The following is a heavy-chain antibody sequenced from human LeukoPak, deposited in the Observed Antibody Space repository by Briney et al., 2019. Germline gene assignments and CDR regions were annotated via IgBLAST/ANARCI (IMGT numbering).Heavy chain of an antibody. J-gene: IGHJ6*02. D-gene: IGHD2-15*01. CDR3: ARDSVAATPGSYYYYGMDV. CDR1: GFTFSTHA. Sequence: GGSLRLSCAASGFTFSTHAMHWVRQAPAKGLEWVAMIWFDGKNTHYVDSVKGRFTISRDNSKNTVDLRMNSLRAEDTAVYYCARDSVAATPGSYYYYGMDVWGQGTTVTVSS. V-gene: IGHV3-33*01. CDR2: IWFDGKNT.